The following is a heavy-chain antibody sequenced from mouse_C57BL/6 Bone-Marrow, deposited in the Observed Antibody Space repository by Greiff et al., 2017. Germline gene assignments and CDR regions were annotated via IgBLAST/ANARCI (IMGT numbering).Heavy chain of an antibody. J-gene: IGHJ1*03. CDR1: GYSFTGYY. D-gene: IGHD1-1*01. V-gene: IGHV1-42*01. CDR3: ARSSPPGGSSSYWYFDV. CDR2: INPSTGGT. Sequence: VQLQQSGPELVKPGASVQISCKASGYSFTGYYMNWVKQSPEKSLEWIGEINPSTGGTTYNQKFKAKATLTVDKSSSTAYMQLKSLTSEDSAVYYCARSSPPGGSSSYWYFDVWGTGTTVTVSS.